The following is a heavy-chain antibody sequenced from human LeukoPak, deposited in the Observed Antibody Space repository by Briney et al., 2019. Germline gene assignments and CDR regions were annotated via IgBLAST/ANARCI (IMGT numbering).Heavy chain of an antibody. J-gene: IGHJ4*02. V-gene: IGHV3-21*01. CDR1: GFTFSSYS. CDR2: ISSSSSYI. Sequence: PGGSLRLSCAASGFTFSSYSMNWDRQAPGMGLEWVSSISSSSSYIYYADSVKGRFTISRDNAKNSLYLQMNSLRAEDTAVYYCARDTPPSGYYYEFGSYWGQGTLVTVSS. CDR3: ARDTPPSGYYYEFGSY. D-gene: IGHD3-22*01.